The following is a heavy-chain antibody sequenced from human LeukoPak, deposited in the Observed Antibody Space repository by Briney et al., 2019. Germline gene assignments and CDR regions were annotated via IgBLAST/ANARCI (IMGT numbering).Heavy chain of an antibody. Sequence: PGESLKISCKASGYSFSNHCIGWVRPMPGKGLEWMGIIYPGGCDAYYSPSFKGHVTISADKSNNPAYLQMSSLTAADTAMYYCARQGRDRYNSPSGYWGKGTLVTVS. CDR2: IYPGGCDA. V-gene: IGHV5-51*01. CDR3: ARQGRDRYNSPSGY. CDR1: GYSFSNHC. J-gene: IGHJ4*02. D-gene: IGHD5-24*01.